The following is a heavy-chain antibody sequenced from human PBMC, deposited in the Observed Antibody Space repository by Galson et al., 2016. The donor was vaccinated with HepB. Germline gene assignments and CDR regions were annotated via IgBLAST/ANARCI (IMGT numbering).Heavy chain of an antibody. V-gene: IGHV3-74*03. CDR1: GFTFSSYW. CDR2: INSEGSST. Sequence: SLRLSCAASGFTFSSYWMNWVRQVPGKGLVWVSRINSEGSSTKYADSVKGRFTISRDNANNTLYLQMNSLRAEDTAVYYCARDRASSGWYVFGSWGQGTLVTVAS. J-gene: IGHJ4*02. CDR3: ARDRASSGWYVFGS. D-gene: IGHD6-19*01.